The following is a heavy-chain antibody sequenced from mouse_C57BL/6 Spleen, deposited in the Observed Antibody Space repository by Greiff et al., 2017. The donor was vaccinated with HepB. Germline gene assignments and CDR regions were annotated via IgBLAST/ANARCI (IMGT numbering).Heavy chain of an antibody. Sequence: EVHLVESGGGLVKPGGSLKLSCAASGFTFSDYGMHWVRQAPEKGLEWVAYISSGSSTIYYADTVKGRFTISRDNAKNTLLLQMTSLKSEDTAMYYCSRTGTWSNYGYMDYWGQGTSVTVSS. J-gene: IGHJ4*01. CDR3: SRTGTWSNYGYMDY. CDR2: ISSGSSTI. V-gene: IGHV5-17*01. D-gene: IGHD1-2*01. CDR1: GFTFSDYG.